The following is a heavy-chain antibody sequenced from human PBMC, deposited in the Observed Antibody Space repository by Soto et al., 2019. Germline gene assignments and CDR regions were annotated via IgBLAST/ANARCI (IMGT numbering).Heavy chain of an antibody. D-gene: IGHD5-12*01. CDR3: ASTHSGRRTIDY. Sequence: QVQLVESGGGVVQPGRSLRLSCAASGFTFSSYVMHWVRQAPGKGLEWVAVISYDGSNKYYADSVKGRFTISRDNSKNTLYLQMNSLRAEDTAVYYCASTHSGRRTIDYWGQGTLVTVSS. J-gene: IGHJ4*02. CDR2: ISYDGSNK. V-gene: IGHV3-30-3*01. CDR1: GFTFSSYV.